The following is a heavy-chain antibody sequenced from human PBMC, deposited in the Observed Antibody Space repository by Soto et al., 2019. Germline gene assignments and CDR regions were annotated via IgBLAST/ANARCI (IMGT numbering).Heavy chain of an antibody. Sequence: GESLKISCKGSGYSFTSYWIGWVNQLPGKGLEWMGIIYPGDSDTRYSPSFQGQVTISADKSISTAYLQWSSLKASDTAMYYCARQYYYGSGSPKVHYYYYMDVWGKGTTVTVSS. V-gene: IGHV5-51*07. CDR1: GYSFTSYW. CDR3: ARQYYYGSGSPKVHYYYYMDV. J-gene: IGHJ6*03. CDR2: IYPGDSDT. D-gene: IGHD3-10*01.